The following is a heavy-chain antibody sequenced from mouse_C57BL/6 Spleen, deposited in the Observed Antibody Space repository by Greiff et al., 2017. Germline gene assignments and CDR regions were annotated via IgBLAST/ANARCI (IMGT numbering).Heavy chain of an antibody. J-gene: IGHJ2*01. D-gene: IGHD3-2*02. CDR1: GYTFTSYG. Sequence: QVQLKQSGAELARPGASVKLSCKASGYTFTSYGISWVKQRTGQGLEWIGEIYPRSGNTYYNEKFKGKATLTADKSSSTAYMELRSLTSEDSAVYFCAIDSSGYNFDYWGQGTTLTVSS. V-gene: IGHV1-81*01. CDR3: AIDSSGYNFDY. CDR2: IYPRSGNT.